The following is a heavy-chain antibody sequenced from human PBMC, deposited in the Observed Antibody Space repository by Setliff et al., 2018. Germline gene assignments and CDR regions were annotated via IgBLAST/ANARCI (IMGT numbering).Heavy chain of an antibody. CDR3: GRTESGYVKY. V-gene: IGHV3-72*01. CDR1: GFNFSSYA. Sequence: QPGGSLRLSCAASGFNFSSYAFNWVRQAPGKGLEWVGRTRNKANSYTTEYAASVKGRFTISRDVSVNSLYLQMNSLRTEDTAVYYCGRTESGYVKYWGQGTLVTVSS. D-gene: IGHD5-12*01. J-gene: IGHJ4*02. CDR2: TRNKANSYTT.